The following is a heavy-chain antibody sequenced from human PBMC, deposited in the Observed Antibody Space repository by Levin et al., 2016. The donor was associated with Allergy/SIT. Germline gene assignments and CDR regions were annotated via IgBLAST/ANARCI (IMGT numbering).Heavy chain of an antibody. J-gene: IGHJ4*02. V-gene: IGHV3-7*02. CDR1: GFSFSSFW. CDR2: IKQDGSEK. CDR3: ARPGYGGDY. D-gene: IGHD4-23*01. Sequence: GESLKISCAASGFSFSSFWMDWVRQAPGRGLEWVANIKQDGSEKYYVDSVKGRFTISRDNAKNSVYLQMNSLRAEDTAVYYCARPGYGGDYWGQGTLVTVSS.